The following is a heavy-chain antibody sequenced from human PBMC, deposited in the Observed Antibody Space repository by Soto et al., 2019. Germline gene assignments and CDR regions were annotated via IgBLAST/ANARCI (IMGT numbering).Heavy chain of an antibody. V-gene: IGHV3-21*04. Sequence: GGSLRLSCVDSGFTFSSYSMNWVRQAPGKGLEWVSSISAFSSPIFYADSVKGRYIISRDNAKNSLYLQMNSLRAEDTALYYCAKTPYKNDYGDSGAFDIWGQGTMVTVSS. D-gene: IGHD4-17*01. CDR2: ISAFSSPI. CDR3: AKTPYKNDYGDSGAFDI. CDR1: GFTFSSYS. J-gene: IGHJ3*02.